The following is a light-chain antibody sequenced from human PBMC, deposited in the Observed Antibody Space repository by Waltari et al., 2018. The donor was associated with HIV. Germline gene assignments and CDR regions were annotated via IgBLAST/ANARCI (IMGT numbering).Light chain of an antibody. J-gene: IGLJ2*01. V-gene: IGLV3-1*01. CDR2: QDR. CDR3: QAWDSSTVI. Sequence: SYELTQPPSVSVSPGQTASITCSGEKLGEKYACWYQQKPGQSPVVFIYQDRNRPSGIPDRISGSNSGNTASLTINGTQAMDEADYYCQAWDSSTVIFGGGTRLTVL. CDR1: KLGEKY.